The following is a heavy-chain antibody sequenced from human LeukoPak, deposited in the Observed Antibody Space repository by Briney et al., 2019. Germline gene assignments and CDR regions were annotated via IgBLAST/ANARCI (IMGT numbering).Heavy chain of an antibody. CDR2: ISGGGGST. Sequence: GGSLRLSCAASGFTFTSYSMNWVRQAPGKGLEWVSTISGGGGSTYYADSVKGRFTISRDNGKNTLYLQMNSLRAEDTAVYYCARGSTYYDSSGQVPFDYWGQGTLVTVSS. CDR3: ARGSTYYDSSGQVPFDY. D-gene: IGHD3-22*01. J-gene: IGHJ4*02. V-gene: IGHV3-23*01. CDR1: GFTFTSYS.